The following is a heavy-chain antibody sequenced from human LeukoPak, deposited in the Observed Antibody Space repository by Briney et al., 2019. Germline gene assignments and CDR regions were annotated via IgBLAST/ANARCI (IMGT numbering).Heavy chain of an antibody. J-gene: IGHJ5*02. CDR2: IIPIFGTA. Sequence: GASVKVSCKASGGTFSSYAISWVRQAPGQGLEWMGGIIPIFGTANYAQKFQGGVTITADESTSTAYMELSSLRSEDTAVYYCARGPALDYDYVWGSYRPSHFDPWGQGTLVTVSS. CDR1: GGTFSSYA. D-gene: IGHD3-16*02. CDR3: ARGPALDYDYVWGSYRPSHFDP. V-gene: IGHV1-69*13.